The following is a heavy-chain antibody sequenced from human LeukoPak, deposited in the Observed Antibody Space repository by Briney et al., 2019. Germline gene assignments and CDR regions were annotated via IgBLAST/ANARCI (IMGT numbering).Heavy chain of an antibody. CDR3: ARGGRSGYYTFDY. J-gene: IGHJ4*02. Sequence: SETLSLTCAVSGGSITSNHWWSWVRQPPGRGLEWIGEISHGGSTNYNPSLESRVTISVDKSKNQFSLILNSVTAADTAVYYCARGGRSGYYTFDYWGQGTLVTVSS. V-gene: IGHV4-4*02. CDR2: ISHGGST. D-gene: IGHD3-22*01. CDR1: GGSITSNHW.